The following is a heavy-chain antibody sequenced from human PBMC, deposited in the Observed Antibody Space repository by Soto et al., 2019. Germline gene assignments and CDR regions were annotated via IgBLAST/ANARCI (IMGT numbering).Heavy chain of an antibody. CDR1: GYSFNSYA. Sequence: QVQLVQSGAEVKKPGASVKVSCKASGYSFNSYALHWVRQAPGQRLEWMAWINAGNRNTKYSQRFQGRVTVTRDTSAHTTYMELSNWRSEDTAVYYCARASGADWSRTDHGMGVWGQGTTVTVSS. CDR2: INAGNRNT. V-gene: IGHV1-3*01. CDR3: ARASGADWSRTDHGMGV. D-gene: IGHD3-10*01. J-gene: IGHJ6*02.